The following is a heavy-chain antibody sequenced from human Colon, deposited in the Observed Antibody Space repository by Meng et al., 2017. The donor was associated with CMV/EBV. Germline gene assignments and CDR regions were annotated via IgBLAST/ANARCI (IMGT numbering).Heavy chain of an antibody. J-gene: IGHJ4*02. CDR1: GFTVSSNY. CDR3: AKDRLGGFVVVIPD. D-gene: IGHD2-21*01. CDR2: MYSNGAR. Sequence: GGSLRLSCAASGFTVSSNYMIWVRQAPGKGLEWVSIMYSNGARYYADSVKGRFTISRDNSKNTLYLQMNSLRAEDTAVYYCAKDRLGGFVVVIPDWGQGTLVTVSS. V-gene: IGHV3-53*01.